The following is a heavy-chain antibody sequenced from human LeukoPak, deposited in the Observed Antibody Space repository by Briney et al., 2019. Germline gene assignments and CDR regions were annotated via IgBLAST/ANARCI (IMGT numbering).Heavy chain of an antibody. CDR3: AREGGLYNWFDP. J-gene: IGHJ5*02. V-gene: IGHV1-69*05. CDR1: GGTFSSYA. Sequence: GASVKVSCKASGGTFSSYAFSWVRQAPGQGLEWMGGIIPIFGTANYAQKFQGRVTITTDESTSTAYMELSSLRSEDTAVYYCAREGGLYNWFDPWGQGTLVTVSS. CDR2: IIPIFGTA. D-gene: IGHD3-16*01.